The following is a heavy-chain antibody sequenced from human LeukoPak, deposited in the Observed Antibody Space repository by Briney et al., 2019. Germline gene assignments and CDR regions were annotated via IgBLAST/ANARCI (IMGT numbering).Heavy chain of an antibody. CDR2: IYYSGST. J-gene: IGHJ6*02. Sequence: PLETLSLTCAVSGGSISSCYWTWIRQPPGKGLEWIGYIYYSGSTNYNPSLKSRVTISVDTSKNQFSLKLSSVTAADTAVYYCARRSYGSASPLRMDVWGQGTTVTVSS. D-gene: IGHD3-10*01. CDR3: ARRSYGSASPLRMDV. CDR1: GGSISSCY. V-gene: IGHV4-59*08.